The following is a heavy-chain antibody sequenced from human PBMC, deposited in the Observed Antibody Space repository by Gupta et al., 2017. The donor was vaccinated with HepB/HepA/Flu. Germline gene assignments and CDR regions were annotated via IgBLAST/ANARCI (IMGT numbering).Heavy chain of an antibody. CDR2: ISGSGAGT. Sequence: EVQLLESGGGLVQPGGSLRLSCAASGFSFSTYAMSWVRQAPGEGLEWVSAISGSGAGTYYADSVKGRFTISRDNSKNTLYLQMKSLRAEDTAVYYCAKETGSGYFPDYGGQGTLVTVSS. D-gene: IGHD5-12*01. CDR1: GFSFSTYA. J-gene: IGHJ4*02. CDR3: AKETGSGYFPDY. V-gene: IGHV3-23*01.